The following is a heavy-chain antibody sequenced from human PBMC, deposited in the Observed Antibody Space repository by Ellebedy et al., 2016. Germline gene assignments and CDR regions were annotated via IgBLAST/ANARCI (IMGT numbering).Heavy chain of an antibody. V-gene: IGHV3-21*01. CDR3: ARDRGGLYYYGMDV. CDR2: ISTSGSQL. J-gene: IGHJ6*02. D-gene: IGHD3-16*01. Sequence: GESLKISXSASGFTLSDHSIHWVRQTPGRGLEWVSSISTSGSQLNYPDALKGRFTISRDNAKNSLYLQMNSLRAEDTAVYYCARDRGGLYYYGMDVWGQGTTVTVSS. CDR1: GFTLSDHS.